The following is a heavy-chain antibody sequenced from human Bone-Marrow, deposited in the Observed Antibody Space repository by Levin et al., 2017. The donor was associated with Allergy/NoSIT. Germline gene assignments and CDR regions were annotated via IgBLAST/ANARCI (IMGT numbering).Heavy chain of an antibody. V-gene: IGHV4-59*01. CDR3: ARVVNILTGYYKYLEAFDI. D-gene: IGHD3-9*01. CDR1: GGSISSYY. CDR2: IYYSGST. Sequence: PSETLSLTCTVSGGSISSYYWSWIRQPPGKGLEWIGYIYYSGSTNYNPSLKSRVTISVDTSKNQFSLKLSSVTAADTAVYYCARVVNILTGYYKYLEAFDIWGQGTMVTVSS. J-gene: IGHJ3*02.